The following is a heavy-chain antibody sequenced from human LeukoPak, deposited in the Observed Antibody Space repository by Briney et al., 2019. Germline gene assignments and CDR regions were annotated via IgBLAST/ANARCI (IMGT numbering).Heavy chain of an antibody. CDR1: GGSFSGYY. Sequence: SETLSLTCAVYGGSFSGYYWSWIRQHPGKGLEWIEYIYYSGSTYYNPSLKSRVTISVDTSKNQFSLKLSSVTAADTAVYYCARAVDYFDYWGQGTLVTVSS. J-gene: IGHJ4*02. CDR3: ARAVDYFDY. CDR2: IYYSGST. V-gene: IGHV4-31*11.